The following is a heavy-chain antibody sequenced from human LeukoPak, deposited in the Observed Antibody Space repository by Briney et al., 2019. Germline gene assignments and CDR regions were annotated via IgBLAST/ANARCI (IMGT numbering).Heavy chain of an antibody. CDR3: ARDSGYSYGASNPFHI. Sequence: SETLSLTCTVSGGSISSGGYYWSWIRQHPGKGLEWIGYIYYSGSPYYNPSLKSRLTISVDTSKNQFSLRLSSVTAADTAVYYCARDSGYSYGASNPFHIWGQGTLVTVSS. D-gene: IGHD5-18*01. CDR2: IYYSGSP. J-gene: IGHJ3*02. V-gene: IGHV4-31*03. CDR1: GGSISSGGYY.